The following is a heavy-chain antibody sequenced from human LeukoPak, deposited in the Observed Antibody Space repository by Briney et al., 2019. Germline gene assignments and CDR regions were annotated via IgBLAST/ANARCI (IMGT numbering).Heavy chain of an antibody. J-gene: IGHJ6*03. CDR2: IYYSGST. D-gene: IGHD3-10*01. Sequence: SETLSLTCAVSGYSISSGYYWSWIRQPPGKGLEWIGYIYYSGSTNYNPSLKSRVTISVDTSKNQFSLKLNSVTAADTAVYYCGGNRQTVRFGELWGYYYMDVWGKGTTVTVSS. V-gene: IGHV4-61*01. CDR3: GGNRQTVRFGELWGYYYMDV. CDR1: GYSISSGYY.